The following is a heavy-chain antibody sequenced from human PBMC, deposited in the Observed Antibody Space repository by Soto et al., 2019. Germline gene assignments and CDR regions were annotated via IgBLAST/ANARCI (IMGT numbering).Heavy chain of an antibody. J-gene: IGHJ6*02. CDR3: GRSVGLRYGMDV. V-gene: IGHV1-18*01. D-gene: IGHD1-26*01. CDR1: GYTFTSYG. CDR2: ISAYNGNT. Sequence: QVQLVQSGAEVKKPGASVKVSCKASGYTFTSYGISWVRQAPGQGLEWMGWISAYNGNTNYAQKLKGXVXXXTXXSTSTAYMELRSLRSDDTAVYYCGRSVGLRYGMDVWGQGTTVTVSS.